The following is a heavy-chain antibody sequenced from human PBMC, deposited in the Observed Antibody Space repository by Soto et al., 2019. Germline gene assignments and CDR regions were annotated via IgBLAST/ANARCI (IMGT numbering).Heavy chain of an antibody. Sequence: QVQLVESGGGVVQTGRSLRLSCAASGFTFSSYGMHWVRQAPGKGLEWVAVISYDGSNKYYADSVKGRFTISRDNSKNTLYLQMNSLRAEDTAVYYCAKVNHKEGSNSGMDVWGQGTTVTFSS. J-gene: IGHJ6*02. CDR1: GFTFSSYG. D-gene: IGHD6-6*01. V-gene: IGHV3-30*18. CDR2: ISYDGSNK. CDR3: AKVNHKEGSNSGMDV.